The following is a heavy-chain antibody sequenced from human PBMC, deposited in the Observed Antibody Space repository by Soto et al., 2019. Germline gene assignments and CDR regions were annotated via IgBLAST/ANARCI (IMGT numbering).Heavy chain of an antibody. V-gene: IGHV3-30*18. J-gene: IGHJ4*02. CDR1: GFTFSSYG. Sequence: GGSLRLSCAASGFTFSSYGMHWVRQAPGKGLEWVAVISYDGSNKYYADSVKGRFTISRDNSKNTLYLQMNSLRAEDTAVYYCAKDRRDCSGGSCYSNFDYWGQGTLVTVSS. CDR3: AKDRRDCSGGSCYSNFDY. D-gene: IGHD2-15*01. CDR2: ISYDGSNK.